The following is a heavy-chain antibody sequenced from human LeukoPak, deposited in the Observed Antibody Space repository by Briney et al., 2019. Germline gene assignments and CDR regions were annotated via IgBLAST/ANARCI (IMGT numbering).Heavy chain of an antibody. CDR1: DYSISSGFH. CDR2: IHHSGRT. Sequence: PSETLSLTCTVSDYSISSGFHWGWIRQPPGKGLEWIATIHHSGRTYYNPSLKSRVTISVDTSKNQFSLKLSSVTAADTAVYYCARGYGGNFYYFDYWGQGTLVTVSS. D-gene: IGHD4-23*01. CDR3: ARGYGGNFYYFDY. J-gene: IGHJ4*02. V-gene: IGHV4-38-2*02.